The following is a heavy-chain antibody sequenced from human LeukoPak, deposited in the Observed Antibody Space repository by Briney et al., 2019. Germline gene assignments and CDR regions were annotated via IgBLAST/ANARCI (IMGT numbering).Heavy chain of an antibody. Sequence: GGSLRLSCAASGFTFSSYAMSWVRQAPGKGLEWVSAISGSGGSTYYADSVKGRFTISRDNSKNTPYLQMNSLRAEDTAVYYCAKDLQYDFWSGYLNNWFDPWGQGTLVTVSS. V-gene: IGHV3-23*01. D-gene: IGHD3-3*01. CDR2: ISGSGGST. J-gene: IGHJ5*02. CDR1: GFTFSSYA. CDR3: AKDLQYDFWSGYLNNWFDP.